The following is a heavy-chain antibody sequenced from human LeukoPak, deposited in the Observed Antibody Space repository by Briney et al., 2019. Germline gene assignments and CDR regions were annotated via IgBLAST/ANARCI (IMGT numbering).Heavy chain of an antibody. CDR1: GGSISSYY. Sequence: SETLSLTCTVSGGSISSYYWSWIRQPPGKGLEWIGYIYYSGSTNYNPSLKSRVTVSVDTSKNQFSLKLSSVTAADTAVYYCARSVAIAAAGQTWELIDYWGQGTLVTVSS. CDR2: IYYSGST. J-gene: IGHJ4*02. CDR3: ARSVAIAAAGQTWELIDY. D-gene: IGHD6-13*01. V-gene: IGHV4-59*01.